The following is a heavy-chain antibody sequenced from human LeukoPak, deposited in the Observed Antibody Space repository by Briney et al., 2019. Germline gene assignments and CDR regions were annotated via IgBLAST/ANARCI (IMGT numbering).Heavy chain of an antibody. D-gene: IGHD3-10*01. CDR1: GGSFTGYY. V-gene: IGHV4-34*01. Sequence: SETLSLTRAFYGGSFTGYYWSWIRQYPGTGLEWIGEINHSGQIDYNTSLKSRVTISVDTSRNQFSLHLTSVTAADTAVYYCTRGGYGPGSHYRFWGQGTLVTVSS. J-gene: IGHJ4*02. CDR3: TRGGYGPGSHYRF. CDR2: INHSGQI.